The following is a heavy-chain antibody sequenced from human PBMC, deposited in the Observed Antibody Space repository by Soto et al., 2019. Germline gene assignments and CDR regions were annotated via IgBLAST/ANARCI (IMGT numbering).Heavy chain of an antibody. CDR1: GDCISTFY. D-gene: IGHD3-22*01. J-gene: IGHJ4*02. CDR2: VYYTGST. Sequence: KTSETLALTCTVCGDCISTFYGGWKRQTPGKELEWIGYVYYTGSTNSTPSPKSRVTISVDRSKNQFSLKLTSANAADTAVYYCARGRTVRNYADDSSDYFYFFDYWGQGTQVTVSS. V-gene: IGHV4-59*01. CDR3: ARGRTVRNYADDSSDYFYFFDY.